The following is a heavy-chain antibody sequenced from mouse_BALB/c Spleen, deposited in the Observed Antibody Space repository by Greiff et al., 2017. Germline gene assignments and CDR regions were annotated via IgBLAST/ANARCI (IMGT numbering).Heavy chain of an antibody. V-gene: IGHV5-17*02. D-gene: IGHD1-1*01. J-gene: IGHJ3*01. CDR2: ISSGSSTI. CDR3: ARVYGSSPWFAY. CDR1: GFTFSSFG. Sequence: EVMLVESGGGLVQPGGSRKLSCAASGFTFSSFGMHWVRQAPEKGLEWVAYISSGSSTIYYADTVKGRFTISRDNPKNTLFLQMTSLRSEDTAMYYCARVYGSSPWFAYWGQGTLVTVSA.